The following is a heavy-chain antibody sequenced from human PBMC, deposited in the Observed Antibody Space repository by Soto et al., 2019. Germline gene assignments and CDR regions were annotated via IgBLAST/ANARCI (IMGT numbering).Heavy chain of an antibody. CDR1: GYTFSSYH. V-gene: IGHV1-18*01. CDR3: AREPPPVDY. J-gene: IGHJ4*02. Sequence: QIQLVQSGAEVKKPGASVKVSCKASGYTFSSYHITWVRQAPGQGLEWMGWISAYNGNTNYAQNLQGRVTMTTDPSTSTAYMDLRSLRSDDTAVYYCAREPPPVDYWGQGTLVTVSS. CDR2: ISAYNGNT.